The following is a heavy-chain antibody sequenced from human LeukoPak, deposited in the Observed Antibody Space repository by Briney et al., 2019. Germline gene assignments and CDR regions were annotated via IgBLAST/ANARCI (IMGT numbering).Heavy chain of an antibody. Sequence: PGGSLRLSCAASGFSFRDFWMTWVRQAPGKGLEWVANINQGGSVKYYVDPVKGRFTIPRDDAESSLYVQMNSLRDEDTAVYYCARFGYSGWNLEYWGQGTLVTVSS. J-gene: IGHJ4*02. V-gene: IGHV3-7*01. CDR3: ARFGYSGWNLEY. D-gene: IGHD5-12*01. CDR2: INQGGSVK. CDR1: GFSFRDFW.